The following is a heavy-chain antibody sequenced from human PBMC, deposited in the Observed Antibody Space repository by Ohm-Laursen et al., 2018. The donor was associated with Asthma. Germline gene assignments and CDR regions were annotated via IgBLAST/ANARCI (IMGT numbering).Heavy chain of an antibody. V-gene: IGHV1-8*01. Sequence: ASVKVSCKASGYTFTSYDINWVRQATGQGLEWMGWMNPNSGNTGYAQKFQGRVTMTRNTSISTAYMELSSLRSEDTAVYYCASRGDNGGGGDYYGMDVWGQGTTVTVSS. J-gene: IGHJ6*02. CDR3: ASRGDNGGGGDYYGMDV. D-gene: IGHD7-27*01. CDR1: GYTFTSYD. CDR2: MNPNSGNT.